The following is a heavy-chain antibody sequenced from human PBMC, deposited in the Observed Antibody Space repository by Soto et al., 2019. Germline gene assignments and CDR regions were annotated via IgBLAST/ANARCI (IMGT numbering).Heavy chain of an antibody. CDR3: AKDLSRLFGGEIGVDY. CDR1: GFTFSSYA. V-gene: IGHV3-23*01. Sequence: GSLRLSCAASGFTFSSYAMSWVRQAPGKGLEWVSAISGSGGSTYYADSVKGRFTISRDNSKNTLYLQMNSLRAEDTAVYYCAKDLSRLFGGEIGVDYWGQGTLVTVSS. D-gene: IGHD2-21*01. CDR2: ISGSGGST. J-gene: IGHJ4*02.